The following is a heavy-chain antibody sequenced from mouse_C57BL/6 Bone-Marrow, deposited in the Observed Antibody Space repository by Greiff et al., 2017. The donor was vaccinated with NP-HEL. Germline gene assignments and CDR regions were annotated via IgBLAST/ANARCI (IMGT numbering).Heavy chain of an antibody. Sequence: DVKLVESGGGLVKPGGSLKLSCAASGFTFSDYGMHWVRQAPEKGLEWVAYISSGSSTIYYADTVKGRFTISRDNAKNTLFLQMTSLRSEDTAMYYCARTNYYGSSYPFAYWGQGTLVTVSA. J-gene: IGHJ3*01. CDR1: GFTFSDYG. V-gene: IGHV5-17*01. CDR2: ISSGSSTI. D-gene: IGHD1-1*01. CDR3: ARTNYYGSSYPFAY.